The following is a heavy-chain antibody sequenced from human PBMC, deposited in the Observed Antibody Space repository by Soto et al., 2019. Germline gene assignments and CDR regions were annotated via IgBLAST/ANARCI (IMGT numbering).Heavy chain of an antibody. CDR3: ALFGIDYYNGMDV. CDR1: RFTVSRKY. J-gene: IGHJ6*02. Sequence: EVQLVESGGGLVQPGGSLRLSCAASRFTVSRKYMSWVRQAPGKGLEWVAVIHSGGSTYYADFVEGRFTISRDNSKHTLYLQKHNLRAEDTAVYYCALFGIDYYNGMDVWGQGTTVTVSS. D-gene: IGHD1-26*01. V-gene: IGHV3-66*01. CDR2: IHSGGST.